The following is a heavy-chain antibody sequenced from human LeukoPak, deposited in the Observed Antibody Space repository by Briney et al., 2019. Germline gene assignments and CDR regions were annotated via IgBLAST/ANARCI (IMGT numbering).Heavy chain of an antibody. CDR1: GDSVSSTTTA. CDR3: ARGYWAYGMDV. D-gene: IGHD6-13*01. Sequence: SQTLSLTCAISGDSVSSTTTARNWIRQSPSRGLEWLGRTYYTSKWITDYAVSVKGRITVNPNTSNNQFSLQLNSVTPEDTAVYYCARGYWAYGMDVWGPGTTVTVSS. J-gene: IGHJ6*02. CDR2: TYYTSKWIT. V-gene: IGHV6-1*01.